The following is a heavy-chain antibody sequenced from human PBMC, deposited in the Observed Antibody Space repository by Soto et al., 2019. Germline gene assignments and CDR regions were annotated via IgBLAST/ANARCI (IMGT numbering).Heavy chain of an antibody. CDR3: ARGPERVVVAATAIDY. CDR2: IIPIFGTA. J-gene: IGHJ4*02. D-gene: IGHD2-15*01. CDR1: GGTFSSYA. Sequence: SVKVSCKASGGTFSSYAISWVRQAPGQGLEWMGGIIPIFGTANYAQKFQGRVTITADESTSTAYMELSSLRSEDTAVYYCARGPERVVVAATAIDYWGQGTLVTVSS. V-gene: IGHV1-69*13.